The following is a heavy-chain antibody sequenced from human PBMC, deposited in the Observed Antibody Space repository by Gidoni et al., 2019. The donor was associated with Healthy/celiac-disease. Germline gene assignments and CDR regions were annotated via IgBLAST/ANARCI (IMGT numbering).Heavy chain of an antibody. CDR2: ISYDGSNK. J-gene: IGHJ4*02. D-gene: IGHD4-17*01. CDR3: AREVMTTVTPFGDY. V-gene: IGHV3-30-3*01. Sequence: QVQLVESGGGVVQPGRSLRLSCAASGFTFSSYAMHWVRLAPGKGLEWVAVISYDGSNKYYADSVKGRFTISRDNSKNTLYLQMNSLRAEDTAVYYCAREVMTTVTPFGDYWGQGTLVTVSS. CDR1: GFTFSSYA.